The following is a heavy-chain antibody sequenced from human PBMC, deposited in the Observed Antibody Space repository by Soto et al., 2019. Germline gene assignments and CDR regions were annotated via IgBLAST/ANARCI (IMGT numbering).Heavy chain of an antibody. Sequence: GASVKVSCKASGGTFSSYAISWVRQAPGQVLEWMGGIIPIFGTANYAQKFQVRVTITADESTSTAYMELSSLRSEDTAVYYCARIPYDSSGYYSPEYFQHWGQGTLVTVS. V-gene: IGHV1-69*13. CDR3: ARIPYDSSGYYSPEYFQH. CDR1: GGTFSSYA. CDR2: IIPIFGTA. D-gene: IGHD3-22*01. J-gene: IGHJ1*01.